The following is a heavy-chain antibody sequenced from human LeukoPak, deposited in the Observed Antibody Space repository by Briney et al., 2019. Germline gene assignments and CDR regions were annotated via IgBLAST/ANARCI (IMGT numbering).Heavy chain of an antibody. CDR3: ARLPSDDAFDI. CDR1: GGSISSSSCY. CDR2: IYYSGST. Sequence: SETLSLTCTVSGGSISSSSCYWGWIRQPPGQGLEWIGSIYYSGSTYYNPSLKSRVTIYVDTSKNQFSLKLSSVTAADTAVYYCARLPSDDAFDIWGQGTMVTVSS. V-gene: IGHV4-39*01. J-gene: IGHJ3*02.